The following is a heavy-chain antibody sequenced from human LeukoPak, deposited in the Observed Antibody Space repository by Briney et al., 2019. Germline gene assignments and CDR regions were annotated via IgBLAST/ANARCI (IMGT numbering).Heavy chain of an antibody. J-gene: IGHJ4*02. V-gene: IGHV4-59*01. CDR2: IYYSGST. CDR1: GGSISSYY. CDR3: ARSGHDFWSGYYYFAY. Sequence: SETLSLTCTVSGGSISSYYWSWIRQPPGKGLEWIGYIYYSGSTNYNPSLKSRVTISVDTSKNQFSLKLSSVTAADTAVYYCARSGHDFWSGYYYFAYWGQGTLVTVSS. D-gene: IGHD3-3*01.